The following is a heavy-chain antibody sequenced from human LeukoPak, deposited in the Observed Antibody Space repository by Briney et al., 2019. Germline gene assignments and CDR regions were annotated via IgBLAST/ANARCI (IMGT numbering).Heavy chain of an antibody. CDR3: AREGGRGSSSSDYFDS. J-gene: IGHJ4*02. CDR1: GLTFGSYT. D-gene: IGHD6-6*01. V-gene: IGHV3-21*01. CDR2: FSSSTAYI. Sequence: TGGSLRLSCAASGLTFGSYTMNGSGRPPGKGLRWVSSFSSSTAYIYYADSLRGRFTISRDNAGNSLFLQMDSLRAEDTAVYYCAREGGRGSSSSDYFDSWGQGTLVTVSS.